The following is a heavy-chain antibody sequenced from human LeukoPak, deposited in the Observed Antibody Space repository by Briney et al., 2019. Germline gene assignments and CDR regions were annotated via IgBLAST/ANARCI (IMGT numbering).Heavy chain of an antibody. CDR1: VFTFSAFG. CDR3: AKDPGELSRGYYMDV. Sequence: VGSLRLSCAASVFTFSAFGMHWVRQAPGKGLEWVAFIRYDGSNKYYADSVKGRFTISRDNSKNTLFLQMNSLRAEDTAVYSCAKDPGELSRGYYMDVWGKGTTVSVSS. CDR2: IRYDGSNK. V-gene: IGHV3-30*02. J-gene: IGHJ6*03. D-gene: IGHD1-26*01.